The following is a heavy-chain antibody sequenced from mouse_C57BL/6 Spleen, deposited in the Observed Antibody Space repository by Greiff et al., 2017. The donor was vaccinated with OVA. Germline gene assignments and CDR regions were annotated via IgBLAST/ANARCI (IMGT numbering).Heavy chain of an antibody. D-gene: IGHD1-1*01. J-gene: IGHJ2*01. CDR1: GYAFSSYW. Sequence: LVESGAELVKPGASVKISCKASGYAFSSYWMNWVKQRPGKGLEWIGQIYPGDGDTNYNGKFKGKATLTADKSSSTAYMQLSSLTSEDSAVYFCARGGSYYDYFDYWGQGTTLTVSS. V-gene: IGHV1-80*01. CDR2: IYPGDGDT. CDR3: ARGGSYYDYFDY.